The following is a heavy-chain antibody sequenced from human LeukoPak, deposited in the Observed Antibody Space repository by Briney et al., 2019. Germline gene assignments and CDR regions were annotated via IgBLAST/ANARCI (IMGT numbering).Heavy chain of an antibody. V-gene: IGHV3-23*01. D-gene: IGHD2-15*01. CDR1: GFTFSSYA. CDR2: ICGGGGST. Sequence: GGSLRLPCAASGFTFSSYAMSWVRQAPGKGLEWVSAICGGGGSTYYADPVKGRFTISRDNSKNTLYLKMNSLRAEDTAVYSCARDDHCSGGSCYPYYYYGMDVWGQGTTVTVSS. CDR3: ARDDHCSGGSCYPYYYYGMDV. J-gene: IGHJ6*02.